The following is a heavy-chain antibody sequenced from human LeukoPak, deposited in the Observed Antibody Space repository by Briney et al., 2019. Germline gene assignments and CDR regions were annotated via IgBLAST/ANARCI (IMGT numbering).Heavy chain of an antibody. J-gene: IGHJ1*01. Sequence: GGSLRLSCAASGFTFSSYVMHWVRQAPGKGLEWVAVISYDGSNKYYADSVKGRFTISRDNSKNTLYLQMNSLRAEDTAVYYCASDLPGITVAGATEHWGQGTLVTVSS. D-gene: IGHD6-19*01. CDR2: ISYDGSNK. CDR3: ASDLPGITVAGATEH. CDR1: GFTFSSYV. V-gene: IGHV3-30*04.